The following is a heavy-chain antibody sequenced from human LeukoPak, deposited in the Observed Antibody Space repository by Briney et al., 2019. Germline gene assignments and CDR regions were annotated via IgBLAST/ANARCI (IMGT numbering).Heavy chain of an antibody. CDR2: ISGSGGST. D-gene: IGHD4-17*01. Sequence: AISGSGGSTYYPVSVKGPFTISRDNSKHTLYLQMNSLRAEATAVYYCAKEDYLNDAFDICGQGTMVTVSS. J-gene: IGHJ3*02. CDR3: AKEDYLNDAFDI. V-gene: IGHV3-23*01.